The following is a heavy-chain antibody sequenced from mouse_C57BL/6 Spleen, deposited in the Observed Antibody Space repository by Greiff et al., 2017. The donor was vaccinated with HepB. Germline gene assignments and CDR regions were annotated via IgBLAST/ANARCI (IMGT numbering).Heavy chain of an antibody. CDR1: GFNIKDYY. V-gene: IGHV14-1*01. CDR3: TTRPSITTVVAPYAMDY. D-gene: IGHD1-1*01. CDR2: IDPEDGDT. Sequence: VQLQQSGAELVRPGASVKLSCTASGFNIKDYYMHWVKQRPEQGLEWIGRIDPEDGDTEYAPKFQGKATMTADTSSNTAYLQLSSLTSEDTAVYYCTTRPSITTVVAPYAMDYWGQGTSVTVSS. J-gene: IGHJ4*01.